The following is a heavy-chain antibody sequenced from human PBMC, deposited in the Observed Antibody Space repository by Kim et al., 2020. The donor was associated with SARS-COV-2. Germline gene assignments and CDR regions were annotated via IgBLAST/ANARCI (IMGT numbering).Heavy chain of an antibody. J-gene: IGHJ4*02. V-gene: IGHV3-23*01. D-gene: IGHD6-19*01. Sequence: AASVKGRFTISRDNSKNTLYLQMNSLRAEDTAVYYCAKDGQYSSGWCLDYWGQGTLVTVSS. CDR3: AKDGQYSSGWCLDY.